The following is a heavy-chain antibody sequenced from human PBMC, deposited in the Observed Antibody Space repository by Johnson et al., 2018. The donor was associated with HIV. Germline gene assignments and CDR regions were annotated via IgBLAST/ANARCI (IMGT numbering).Heavy chain of an antibody. CDR3: AKDIVNCAGDCYARGASDF. J-gene: IGHJ3*01. V-gene: IGHV3-9*01. CDR2: ISWNSGRI. Sequence: VQLVESGGGLVQPGRSLRLSCAASGFTFDDYAMHWVRQAPGKGLEWVSGISWNSGRIDYADSVKGRFSISRDNAKNSLYLQMNSLRAEDTALYYCAKDIVNCAGDCYARGASDFWGQGTMVTVSS. CDR1: GFTFDDYA. D-gene: IGHD2-21*01.